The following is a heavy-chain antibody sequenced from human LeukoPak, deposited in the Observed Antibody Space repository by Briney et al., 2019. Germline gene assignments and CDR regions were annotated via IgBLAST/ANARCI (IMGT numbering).Heavy chain of an antibody. CDR1: GLTFSSYS. D-gene: IGHD3-3*01. Sequence: GGSLRLSCATSGLTFSSYSMNWVRQAPGKGLEWVSYISGRSNTIYYADSVKGRFTISRDNTKNSLYLQMNSLRDEDTAVYYCASGGSVFGVVILYYFDNWGRGTLVTVSS. CDR3: ASGGSVFGVVILYYFDN. J-gene: IGHJ4*02. V-gene: IGHV3-48*02. CDR2: ISGRSNTI.